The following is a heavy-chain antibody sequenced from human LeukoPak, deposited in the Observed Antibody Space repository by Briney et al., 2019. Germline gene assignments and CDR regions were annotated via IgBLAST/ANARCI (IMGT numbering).Heavy chain of an antibody. J-gene: IGHJ6*03. CDR2: ISSSSFKI. Sequence: PGGSLRLSCAAYEFTFVRYAMNWVRQAPGKGLEWVSYISSSSFKIAYADSVKGRLTISRANYKNSLYLQMDSVRVADTAVYYCVRDPSYGSSWYYYMDVWGKGTTVTVSS. CDR3: VRDPSYGSSWYYYMDV. V-gene: IGHV3-48*04. D-gene: IGHD6-13*01. CDR1: EFTFVRYA.